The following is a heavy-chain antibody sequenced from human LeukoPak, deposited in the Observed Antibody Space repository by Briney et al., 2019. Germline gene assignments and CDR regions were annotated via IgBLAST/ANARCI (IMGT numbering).Heavy chain of an antibody. CDR3: ARGRADYDILTGYYLHYYYGMDV. V-gene: IGHV1-2*04. CDR2: INPNSGGT. J-gene: IGHJ6*04. CDR1: GYTFTGYY. Sequence: SLKVSCKASGYTFTGYYMHWVRQAPGQGLEWMGWINPNSGGTNYAQKFQGWVTMTRDTSISTAYMELSRLRSDDTAVYYCARGRADYDILTGYYLHYYYGMDVWGKGTTVTVSS. D-gene: IGHD3-9*01.